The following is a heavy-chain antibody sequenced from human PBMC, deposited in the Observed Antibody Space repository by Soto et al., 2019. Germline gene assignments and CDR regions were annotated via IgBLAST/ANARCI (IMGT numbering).Heavy chain of an antibody. D-gene: IGHD5-18*01. V-gene: IGHV3-53*02. CDR2: IYSGGST. CDR3: ARGHGYSYGYGGILDYYYGMDV. Sequence: EVQLVETGGGLIQPGGSLSLSCAASGFTVSSNYMSWVRQAPGKGLEWVSVIYSGGSTYYADSVKGRFTISRDNSKNTLYLQMNSLRAEDTAVYYCARGHGYSYGYGGILDYYYGMDVWGQGTTVTVSS. J-gene: IGHJ6*02. CDR1: GFTVSSNY.